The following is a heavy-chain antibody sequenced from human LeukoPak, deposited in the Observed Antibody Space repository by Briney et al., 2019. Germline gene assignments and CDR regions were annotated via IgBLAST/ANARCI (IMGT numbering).Heavy chain of an antibody. CDR3: ARVTSSGWYYFDY. V-gene: IGHV3-23*01. CDR2: ISGSGGST. D-gene: IGHD6-19*01. Sequence: PGGSLRLSCAASGFTFSSYAMSWVRQAPGKGLEWVSAISGSGGSTYYADSVKGRFTISRDNSKNSLYLQMNSLRAGDTAVYYCARVTSSGWYYFDYWGQGTLVTVSS. CDR1: GFTFSSYA. J-gene: IGHJ4*02.